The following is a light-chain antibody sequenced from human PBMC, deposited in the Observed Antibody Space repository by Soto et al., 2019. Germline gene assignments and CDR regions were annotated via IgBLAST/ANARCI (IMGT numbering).Light chain of an antibody. Sequence: EIVMTQSPATLSVSPGERATLSCRASQSVSSNLAWYQQKPGQAPRLLIYGASTRATGIPARFSGSGSGTEFTLTISSLQSEDLAVYYCQQYNNWPPRGTFGQGTKVEIK. J-gene: IGKJ1*01. CDR1: QSVSSN. CDR2: GAS. CDR3: QQYNNWPPRGT. V-gene: IGKV3-15*01.